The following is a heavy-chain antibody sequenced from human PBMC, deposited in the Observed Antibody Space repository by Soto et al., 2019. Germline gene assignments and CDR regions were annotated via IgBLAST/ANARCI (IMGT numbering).Heavy chain of an antibody. V-gene: IGHV3-23*01. J-gene: IGHJ6*03. CDR2: ISGSGGST. D-gene: IGHD2-2*01. CDR3: AKSYCSSTSCPHYYYMDV. CDR1: GFPFSSYA. Sequence: GGSLRLSCAASGFPFSSYAMSWVRQAPGKGLEWVSAISGSGGSTYYADSVKGRFTISRDNSKNTLYLQMNSLRAEDTAVYYCAKSYCSSTSCPHYYYMDVWGKGTTVTVSS.